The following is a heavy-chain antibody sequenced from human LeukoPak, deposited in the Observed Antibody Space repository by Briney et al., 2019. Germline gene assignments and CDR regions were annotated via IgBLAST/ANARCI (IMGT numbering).Heavy chain of an antibody. Sequence: PGGSLRLSCAASGFTFSSYWMSWVRPAPGKGLEWVANIKQDGSEKYYVDSVKGRFTISRDNAKNSLYLQMNSLRAEDTAVYYCARLSSGWRLSSFDYWGQGTLVTVSS. CDR2: IKQDGSEK. CDR3: ARLSSGWRLSSFDY. V-gene: IGHV3-7*01. J-gene: IGHJ4*02. D-gene: IGHD6-19*01. CDR1: GFTFSSYW.